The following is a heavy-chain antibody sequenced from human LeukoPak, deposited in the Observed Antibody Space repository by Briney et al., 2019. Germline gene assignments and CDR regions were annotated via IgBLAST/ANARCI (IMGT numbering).Heavy chain of an antibody. CDR1: EFTFSSYS. CDR3: ARDRPFHSSSWQKFDY. J-gene: IGHJ4*02. D-gene: IGHD6-13*01. V-gene: IGHV3-48*01. CDR2: ISSSSSTI. Sequence: GGSLRLSCAASEFTFSSYSMNWVRQAPGKGLEWVSYISSSSSTIYYADSVKGRFTISRDNAKNSLYLQMNSLRAEDTAVYYCARDRPFHSSSWQKFDYWGQGTLVTVSS.